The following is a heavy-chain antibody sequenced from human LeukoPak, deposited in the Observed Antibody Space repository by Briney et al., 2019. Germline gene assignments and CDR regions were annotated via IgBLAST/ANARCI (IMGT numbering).Heavy chain of an antibody. CDR3: ASHPAYYYDSSGYYYEDAFDI. CDR2: INSDGSST. Sequence: GGSLRLSCAASGFTFSSYWMHWVRQAPGKRLVWVSRINSDGSSTSYADSVKGRFTISRDNAKNTLYLQMNSLRAEDTAVYYCASHPAYYYDSSGYYYEDAFDIWGQGTMVTVSS. CDR1: GFTFSSYW. V-gene: IGHV3-74*01. J-gene: IGHJ3*02. D-gene: IGHD3-22*01.